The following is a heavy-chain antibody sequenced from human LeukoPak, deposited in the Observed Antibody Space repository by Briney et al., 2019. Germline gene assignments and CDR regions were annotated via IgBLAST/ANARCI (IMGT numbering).Heavy chain of an antibody. Sequence: GGSLRLSCAASGFTVSSNYMSWVRQAPGKGLEWVSSVSSSSTNKFYADSAKGRFTISRDDAKNSLYLQMNSLRVEDTAVYYCARENFMATSGTTFDIWGQGTMVSVSS. J-gene: IGHJ3*02. CDR2: VSSSSTNK. CDR3: ARENFMATSGTTFDI. D-gene: IGHD1-1*01. V-gene: IGHV3-21*01. CDR1: GFTVSSNY.